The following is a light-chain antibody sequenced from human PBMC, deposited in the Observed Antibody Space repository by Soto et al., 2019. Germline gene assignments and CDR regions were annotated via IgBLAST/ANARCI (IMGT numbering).Light chain of an antibody. J-gene: IGLJ1*01. Sequence: QCVLTQPPSGTGFPGRSVTISSTRTSSDVGGYNYVSWYQQHPGKAPKLMIYEVSKRPSGVPDRFSGSKSGNTASLTVSGLQAEDEADYYCSSYAGSNNFGYVFGTGTKVTVL. CDR1: SSDVGGYNY. CDR3: SSYAGSNNFGYV. V-gene: IGLV2-8*01. CDR2: EVS.